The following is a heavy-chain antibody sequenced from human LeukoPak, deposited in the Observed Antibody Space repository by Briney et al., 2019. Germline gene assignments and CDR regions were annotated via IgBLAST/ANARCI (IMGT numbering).Heavy chain of an antibody. Sequence: ASVKVSCKASGYTFTGYYMHWVRQARGQGLEWMGSINPNSGGTNYAQKFQGRVTMTRDTSISTAYMELSRLRSDDTAVYYCARDRARCSGGSCYLGARDAFDIWGQGTMVTVSS. CDR2: INPNSGGT. CDR1: GYTFTGYY. V-gene: IGHV1-2*02. D-gene: IGHD2-15*01. J-gene: IGHJ3*02. CDR3: ARDRARCSGGSCYLGARDAFDI.